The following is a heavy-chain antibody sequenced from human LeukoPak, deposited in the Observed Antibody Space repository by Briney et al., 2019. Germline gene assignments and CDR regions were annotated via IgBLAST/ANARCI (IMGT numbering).Heavy chain of an antibody. CDR3: ARLVGAATDPFDY. CDR1: GGSISSSSYY. D-gene: IGHD1-26*01. V-gene: IGHV4-39*01. J-gene: IGHJ4*02. CDR2: IYYSGTT. Sequence: SETLSLTCKVSGGSISSSSYYWGWIRQSPGKGLEWIGSIYYSGTTYYNPSLKTRVTIFVDTSKNQFSLKPSSVTAADTAVYYCARLVGAATDPFDYWGQGTLDTVSS.